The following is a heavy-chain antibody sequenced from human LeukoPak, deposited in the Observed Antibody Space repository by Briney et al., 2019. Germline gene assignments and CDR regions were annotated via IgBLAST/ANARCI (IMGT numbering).Heavy chain of an antibody. CDR3: ASAGYYYGSGSYPADFDY. D-gene: IGHD3-10*01. CDR2: FYTSGST. Sequence: SETLSLTCPVSGGSISSYYWSWIRPPAGKGPGWIWRFYTSGSTNYNPSLKSRVTMSVDTSKNQFSLKLSSVTAADTAVYYCASAGYYYGSGSYPADFDYWGQGTLVTVSS. V-gene: IGHV4-4*07. J-gene: IGHJ4*02. CDR1: GGSISSYY.